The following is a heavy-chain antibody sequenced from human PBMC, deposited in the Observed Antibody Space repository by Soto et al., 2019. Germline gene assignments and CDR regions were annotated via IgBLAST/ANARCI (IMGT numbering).Heavy chain of an antibody. CDR3: AGQTLEWLRLVSFDY. V-gene: IGHV4-34*01. J-gene: IGHJ4*02. CDR2: INHSGST. CDR1: GGSFSGYY. Sequence: KQSQTLSLTCAVYGGSFSGYYWSWIRQPPGKGLEWIGEINHSGSTNYNPSLKSRVTISVDTSKNQFSLKLSSVTAADTAVYYCAGQTLEWLRLVSFDYWGQGTLVTVSS. D-gene: IGHD5-12*01.